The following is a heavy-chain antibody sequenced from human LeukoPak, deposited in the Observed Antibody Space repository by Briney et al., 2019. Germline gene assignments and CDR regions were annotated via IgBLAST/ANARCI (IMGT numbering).Heavy chain of an antibody. D-gene: IGHD2-21*01. J-gene: IGHJ4*02. CDR2: IRYDGSNK. CDR1: GFIFSNYG. CDR3: AKDLGHILPSDY. V-gene: IGHV3-30*02. Sequence: PGGSLRLSCATSGFIFSNYGMHWVRQAPGKGLEWVAFIRYDGSNKYYADSVKGRFTISRDNSKNTLYLQMNSLRAEDTAVYYCAKDLGHILPSDYWGQGTLVTVSS.